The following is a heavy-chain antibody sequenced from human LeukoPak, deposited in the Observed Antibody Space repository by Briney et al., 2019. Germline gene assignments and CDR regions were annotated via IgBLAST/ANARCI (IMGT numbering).Heavy chain of an antibody. CDR3: ARVRGQYSSSWYYFDY. CDR1: GGSISSYY. CDR2: IYYSGST. J-gene: IGHJ4*02. V-gene: IGHV4-59*01. D-gene: IGHD6-13*01. Sequence: PSETLSLTCTVSGGSISSYYWSWIRQPPGKGLEWTGYIYYSGSTNYNPSLKSRVTISVDTSKNQFSLKLSSVTAADTAVYYCARVRGQYSSSWYYFDYWGQGTLVTVSS.